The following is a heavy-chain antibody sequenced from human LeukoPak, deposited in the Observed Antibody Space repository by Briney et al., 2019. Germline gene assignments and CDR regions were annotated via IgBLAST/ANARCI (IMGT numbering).Heavy chain of an antibody. CDR3: TSQFSTAGGY. CDR2: INSDGSST. J-gene: IGHJ4*02. CDR1: GFTLSNYW. Sequence: GGSLRLSCVASGFTLSNYWMHWVRQAPGKGLVWVSRINSDGSSTSYADSVKGRFTISRDNGKNTLYLQMNSLSADDTAEYFCTSQFSTAGGYWGQGTLVTVSS. V-gene: IGHV3-74*01. D-gene: IGHD4-17*01.